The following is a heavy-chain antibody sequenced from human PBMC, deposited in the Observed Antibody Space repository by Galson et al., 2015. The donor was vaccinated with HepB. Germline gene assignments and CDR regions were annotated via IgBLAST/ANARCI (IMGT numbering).Heavy chain of an antibody. J-gene: IGHJ4*02. CDR2: IYPGDSDP. Sequence: QSGAEVKKPGESLRIPWKASGYSFTTYWIGWVRQMPGKGLEWMGIIYPGDSDPIYSPSFQGQVTISADKSISTAYLQWSSLEASDTAMYYCARHGGFVDYWGQGTLVTVSS. D-gene: IGHD3-16*01. CDR3: ARHGGFVDY. V-gene: IGHV5-51*01. CDR1: GYSFTTYW.